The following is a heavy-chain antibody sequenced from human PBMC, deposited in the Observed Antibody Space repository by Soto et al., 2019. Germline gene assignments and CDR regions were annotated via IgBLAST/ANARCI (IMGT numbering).Heavy chain of an antibody. V-gene: IGHV1-69*13. Sequence: SVKVSCKASGGTFSSYAISWVRQAPGQELEWMGGIIPIFGTANYAQRFQGRVTITADESTSTAYKELSSLRSVDTAVYYCSRVEGSDIEITPGAYGMVIWATGTRETVSS. CDR2: IIPIFGTA. J-gene: IGHJ6*04. CDR1: GGTFSSYA. D-gene: IGHD2-15*01. CDR3: SRVEGSDIEITPGAYGMVI.